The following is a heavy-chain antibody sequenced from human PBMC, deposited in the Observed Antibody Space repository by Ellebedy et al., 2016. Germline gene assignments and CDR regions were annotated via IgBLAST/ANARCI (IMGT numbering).Heavy chain of an antibody. Sequence: GSLRLXXTVSGYSISSGYYWGWIRQPPGKGLEWIGSIYHSGSTYYNPSLKSRVTISVDTSKNQFSLKLSSVTAADTAVYYCASFYGGNPLDYWGQGTLVTVSS. CDR1: GYSISSGYY. J-gene: IGHJ4*02. V-gene: IGHV4-38-2*02. CDR2: IYHSGST. D-gene: IGHD4-23*01. CDR3: ASFYGGNPLDY.